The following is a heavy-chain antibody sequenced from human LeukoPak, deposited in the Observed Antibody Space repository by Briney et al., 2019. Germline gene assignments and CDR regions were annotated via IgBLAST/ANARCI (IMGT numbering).Heavy chain of an antibody. D-gene: IGHD3-22*01. CDR2: IYYSGST. CDR1: GGSISSYY. CDR3: TRGSIAYYYMDV. Sequence: SETLSLTCTVSGGSISSYYWSWIRKPPGKELEWIGYIYYSGSTNYNPSLKSRVTISVDTSKNQFSLKLSSVTAADTAVYYCTRGSIAYYYMDVWGKGTTVTISS. V-gene: IGHV4-59*01. J-gene: IGHJ6*03.